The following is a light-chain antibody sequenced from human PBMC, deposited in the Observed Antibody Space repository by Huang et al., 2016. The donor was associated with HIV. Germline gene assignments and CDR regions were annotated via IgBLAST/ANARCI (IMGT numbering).Light chain of an antibody. CDR3: RQSYSTLT. Sequence: DIQMTQSPSSLSASVGDRVTITCRASQRISAYLNWYQHKPGKAPMLLIYGAFSLNRWGPTRISGSGAGTDCTLTISSLQPEDSATYYCRQSYSTLTFGGGTKVEIK. CDR1: QRISAY. CDR2: GAF. J-gene: IGKJ4*01. V-gene: IGKV1-39*01.